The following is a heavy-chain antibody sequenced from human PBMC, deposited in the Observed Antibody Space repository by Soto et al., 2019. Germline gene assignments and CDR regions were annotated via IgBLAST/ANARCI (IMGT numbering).Heavy chain of an antibody. V-gene: IGHV5-51*01. CDR2: IYPGDSDT. Sequence: PGESLKISCQGSGYRFTSYGIGWVCQMPGKGLEWMGIIYPGDSDTRYSPSFQGQVTISADKSISTAYLQWSSLKASDTAMYYCARTSAAGKYYYGMDVWGQGTTVTVSS. D-gene: IGHD6-13*01. CDR1: GYRFTSYG. CDR3: ARTSAAGKYYYGMDV. J-gene: IGHJ6*02.